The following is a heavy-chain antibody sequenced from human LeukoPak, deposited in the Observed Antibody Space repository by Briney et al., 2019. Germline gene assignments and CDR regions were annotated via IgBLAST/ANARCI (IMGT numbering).Heavy chain of an antibody. V-gene: IGHV3-7*01. J-gene: IGHJ4*02. CDR2: IKQDGSEK. D-gene: IGHD3-22*01. CDR3: ARSPPKDTSGYCD. Sequence: PGGSLRLSCAASGFTFSSYWMSWVRQAPGKGLEWVANIKQDGSEKHYVDSVKGRFTISRDNAKNSLYLQMNSLRAEDTAVYYCARSPPKDTSGYCDWGQGTLVTVSS. CDR1: GFTFSSYW.